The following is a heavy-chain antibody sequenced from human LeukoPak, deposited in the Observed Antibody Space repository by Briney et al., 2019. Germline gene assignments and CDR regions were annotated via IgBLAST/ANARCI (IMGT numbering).Heavy chain of an antibody. D-gene: IGHD3-22*01. V-gene: IGHV4-39*01. J-gene: IGHJ3*02. Sequence: SETLSLTCTVSGGSITRSSDSWGWIRQPPRKGLEWVGNFDYNGNTHYNPSLKSRVTISIDTSKNQFSLELSSVTAADTAVYYCARRTVYYDSSGYYHDAFDIWGQGTMVTVSS. CDR1: GGSITRSSDS. CDR3: ARRTVYYDSSGYYHDAFDI. CDR2: FDYNGNT.